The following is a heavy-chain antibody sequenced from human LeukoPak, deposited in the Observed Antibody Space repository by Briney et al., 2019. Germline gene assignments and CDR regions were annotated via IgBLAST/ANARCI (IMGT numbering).Heavy chain of an antibody. Sequence: GGSLRLSCAASGFTFSNYAMSWVRQAPGKGLEWVSAITGGGSGIYYADSMKSRFTISRDNSKNTLYLQINSLRAEDTAVYYCAKWGDYDVLTGYYVPDYWGQGTLVTVSS. CDR1: GFTFSNYA. CDR3: AKWGDYDVLTGYYVPDY. CDR2: ITGGGSGI. D-gene: IGHD3-9*01. J-gene: IGHJ4*02. V-gene: IGHV3-23*01.